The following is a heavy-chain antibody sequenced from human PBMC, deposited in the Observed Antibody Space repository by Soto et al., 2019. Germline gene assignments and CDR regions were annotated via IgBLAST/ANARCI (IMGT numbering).Heavy chain of an antibody. CDR1: GFTFDDHA. V-gene: IGHV3-9*01. D-gene: IGHD6-13*01. CDR2: ISWNSGII. Sequence: VLLVESGGGLVQPGRSLRLSCAASGFTFDDHAMHWVRQAPGKGLEWVSIISWNSGIIDYAESVKGRFTISRDNAKNSLYLQMISLRPEDTALYYCARDISIAAGGIDFWGQGTLVTVSS. CDR3: ARDISIAAGGIDF. J-gene: IGHJ4*02.